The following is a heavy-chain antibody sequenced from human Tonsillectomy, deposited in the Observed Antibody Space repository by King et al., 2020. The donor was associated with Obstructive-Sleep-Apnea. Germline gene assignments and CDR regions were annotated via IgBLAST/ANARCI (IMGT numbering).Heavy chain of an antibody. D-gene: IGHD6-13*01. CDR1: GYTFTSYA. CDR2: INAGNGNT. V-gene: IGHV1-3*01. Sequence: QLVQSGAEVKKPGASVKVSCKASGYTFTSYAMHWVRQAPGQRLEWMGWINAGNGNTKYSQKFQGRVTITRDTSASTAYMELSSLRFEDTAVYYCARGYSCSWYRGWFDFWGRGTLVTVSS. J-gene: IGHJ2*01. CDR3: ARGYSCSWYRGWFDF.